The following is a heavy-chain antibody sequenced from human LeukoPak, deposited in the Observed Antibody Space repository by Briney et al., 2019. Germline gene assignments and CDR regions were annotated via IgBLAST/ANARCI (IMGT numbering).Heavy chain of an antibody. CDR3: ARVCGGDCYSDFDY. CDR1: GYTFTSYG. V-gene: IGHV1-18*01. J-gene: IGHJ4*02. D-gene: IGHD2-21*02. Sequence: GASVKVSCKAPGYTFTSYGISWVRQAPGQGLEWMGWISAYNGNTNYAQKLQGRVTMTTDTSTSTAYMELRSLRSDDTAVYYCARVCGGDCYSDFDYWGQGTLVTVSS. CDR2: ISAYNGNT.